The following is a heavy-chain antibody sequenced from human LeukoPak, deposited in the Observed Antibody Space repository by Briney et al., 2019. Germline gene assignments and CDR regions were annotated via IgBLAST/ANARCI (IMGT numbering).Heavy chain of an antibody. D-gene: IGHD6-13*01. CDR1: GYTFTSYG. J-gene: IGHJ4*02. V-gene: IGHV1-18*01. Sequence: ASVKVSCKASGYTFTSYGISWVRQAPGQGLEWMGWISAYNGNTNYAQKLQGRVTMTTDTSTSTAYMELRSLRSDDTDVYYCAREWDIAAAGTDFDYWGQGTLVTVSS. CDR3: AREWDIAAAGTDFDY. CDR2: ISAYNGNT.